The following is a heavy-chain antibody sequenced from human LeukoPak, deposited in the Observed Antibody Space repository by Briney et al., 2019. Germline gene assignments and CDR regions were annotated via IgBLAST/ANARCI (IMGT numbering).Heavy chain of an antibody. CDR1: GGSMSNHY. D-gene: IGHD1-20*01. V-gene: IGHV4-59*08. CDR2: IYYSGST. CDR3: ASAYNWNGVDY. Sequence: PSETLSLTRTVSGGSMSNHYWSWIRQPPGKGLEWIGYIYYSGSTNYNPSLKSRVTISVDTSKNQFSLKLSSVTAADTAVYYCASAYNWNGVDYWGQGTLVTVSS. J-gene: IGHJ4*02.